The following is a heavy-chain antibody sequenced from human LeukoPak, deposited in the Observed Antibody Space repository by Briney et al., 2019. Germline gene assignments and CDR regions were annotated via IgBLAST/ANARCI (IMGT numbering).Heavy chain of an antibody. Sequence: GGSLRLSCAASGFTFSSYAMSWVRQAPGRGLEWVSAISGSGGSTYYADSVKGRFSISRDNSKNTLYLQMNSLRAEDTAVYYCAKDSSMIGGEYFQHWGQGTLVTVSS. CDR1: GFTFSSYA. D-gene: IGHD3-22*01. CDR2: ISGSGGST. V-gene: IGHV3-23*01. CDR3: AKDSSMIGGEYFQH. J-gene: IGHJ1*01.